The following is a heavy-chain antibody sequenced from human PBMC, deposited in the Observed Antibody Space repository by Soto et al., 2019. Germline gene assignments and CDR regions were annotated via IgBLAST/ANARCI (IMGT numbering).Heavy chain of an antibody. CDR1: GGTFSSYA. J-gene: IGHJ6*01. Sequence: QVQLVQSGAEVKKPGSSVKVSCKASGGTFSSYAISWVRQAPGQGLEWMGGIIPIFGTANYAQKFQGRVTITADESTRTADMELSSLRSEDTAVYYCASPTKPLYYYDGMDVWGQGTTVTVPS. D-gene: IGHD1-1*01. V-gene: IGHV1-69*12. CDR2: IIPIFGTA. CDR3: ASPTKPLYYYDGMDV.